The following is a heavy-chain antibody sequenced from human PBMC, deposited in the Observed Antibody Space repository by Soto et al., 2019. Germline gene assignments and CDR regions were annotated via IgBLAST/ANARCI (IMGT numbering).Heavy chain of an antibody. V-gene: IGHV3-30*03. J-gene: IGHJ4*02. Sequence: QVQLVESGGGVVQPGGSLRLSCAASGFTFSNYGMHWVRQAPGKGLEWVAVISYDGSNKYYADSLKARFTISRDNSKKRLYLQMHRPTPAESAVYYCARDWEWCGAHPMGYWGQATLLTVSS. CDR1: GFTFSNYG. CDR3: ARDWEWCGAHPMGY. D-gene: IGHD2-8*01. CDR2: ISYDGSNK.